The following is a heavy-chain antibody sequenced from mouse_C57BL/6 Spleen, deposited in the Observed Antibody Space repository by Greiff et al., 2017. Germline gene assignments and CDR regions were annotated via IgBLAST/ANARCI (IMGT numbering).Heavy chain of an antibody. J-gene: IGHJ1*03. CDR1: GYTFTSYG. CDR2: INPGSGST. Sequence: VQLQQPGAELVKPGASVKMSCKASGYTFTSYGITWVKQRPGQGLEWIGDINPGSGSTNYNEKFKRRATLTVDTSSSTAYMQLSSLTSEDSAVYYCARGYGTVYWYFDVWGTGTTVTVSS. CDR3: ARGYGTVYWYFDV. D-gene: IGHD2-10*02. V-gene: IGHV1-55*01.